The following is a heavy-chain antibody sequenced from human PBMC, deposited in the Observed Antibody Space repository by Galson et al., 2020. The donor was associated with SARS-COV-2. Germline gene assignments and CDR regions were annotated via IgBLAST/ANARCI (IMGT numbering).Heavy chain of an antibody. J-gene: IGHJ6*03. D-gene: IGHD2-2*01. CDR2: VNGYNGTT. V-gene: IGHV1-18*04. CDR3: AREDYSNYDFYYYMDV. CDR1: GYSFTTYH. Sequence: ASVKVSCKASGYSFTTYHIIWVRQAPGQGLEWMGWVNGYNGTTKYAQKFQGRVTMSTDTSTSTAYMELRSLRSDDTAVYYCAREDYSNYDFYYYMDVWGKGTTVTVSS.